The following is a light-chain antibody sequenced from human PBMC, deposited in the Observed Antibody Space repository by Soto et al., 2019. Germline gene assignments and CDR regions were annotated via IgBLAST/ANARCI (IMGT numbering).Light chain of an antibody. J-gene: IGKJ1*01. CDR1: QSVSSS. CDR3: QQYVHWPPGA. V-gene: IGKV3-15*01. Sequence: EIVVTQSPATLSVSPGERVTLSCRASQSVSSSLAWYQQRPGQAPRLLIYDTSPRAACIAARFSGSGSGTEFTPPISSLQSEDSAVYYCQQYVHWPPGAFGQGTTVEIK. CDR2: DTS.